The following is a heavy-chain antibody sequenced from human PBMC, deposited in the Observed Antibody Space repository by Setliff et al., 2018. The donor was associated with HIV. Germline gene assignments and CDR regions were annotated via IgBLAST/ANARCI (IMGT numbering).Heavy chain of an antibody. CDR3: ARDRGHQLGHLDY. Sequence: GGSLRLSCAASGFIFSSYAMHWVRQAPGKGLEWVACVRYDESNKYYAESVKDRFTISKDNSKNTLYLQMNSLRVDDTAVYYCARDRGHQLGHLDYWGQGTLVTVSS. J-gene: IGHJ4*02. CDR1: GFIFSSYA. D-gene: IGHD1-1*01. V-gene: IGHV3-30*02. CDR2: VRYDESNK.